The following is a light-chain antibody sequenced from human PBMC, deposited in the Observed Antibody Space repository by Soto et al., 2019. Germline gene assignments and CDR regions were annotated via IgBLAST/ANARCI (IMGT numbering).Light chain of an antibody. CDR2: DVS. V-gene: IGLV2-14*01. CDR1: SSEVGGYNY. J-gene: IGLJ2*01. CDR3: SSYTSSSTLVV. Sequence: QSALTQPAAVSGSAEQSITISCTGTSSEVGGYNYVSWYQQHPGKAPKLMIYDVSNRPSGVSNRFSGSKSGNTASLTISGLQAEDEADYYCSSYTSSSTLVVFGGGTKLTVL.